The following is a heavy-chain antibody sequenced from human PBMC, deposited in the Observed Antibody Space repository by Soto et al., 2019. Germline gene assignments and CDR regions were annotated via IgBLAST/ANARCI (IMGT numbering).Heavy chain of an antibody. J-gene: IGHJ5*02. Sequence: SETLSLTCNVSGVSISNYYLTWVRQSPEKGLEWIAYMNYNGNVNYNPSLKKGVTTSINTSTNQFPLTLKSVTAADTAADYCGSGGNLFDPGGQGVRVT. CDR3: GSGGNLFDP. D-gene: IGHD3-16*01. CDR1: GVSISNYY. V-gene: IGHV4-59*01. CDR2: MNYNGNV.